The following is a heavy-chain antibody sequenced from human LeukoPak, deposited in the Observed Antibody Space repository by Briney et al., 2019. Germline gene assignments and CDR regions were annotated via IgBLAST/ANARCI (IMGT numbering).Heavy chain of an antibody. CDR3: ARDVGATPGYFDY. CDR1: GGSISSYY. J-gene: IGHJ4*02. D-gene: IGHD1-26*01. Sequence: SEALSLTCTVSGGSISSYYWSWIRQPPGEGLEWIGYIYYSGSTNYNPSLKSRVTISVDKSQNQFSLKLRSVTAADTAVYYCARDVGATPGYFDYWGQGTLVTVSS. V-gene: IGHV4-59*01. CDR2: IYYSGST.